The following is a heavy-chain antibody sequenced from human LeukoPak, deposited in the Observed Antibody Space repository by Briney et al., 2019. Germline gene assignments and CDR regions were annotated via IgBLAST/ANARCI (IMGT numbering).Heavy chain of an antibody. CDR1: GGSISSSSYY. CDR2: IYYSGST. D-gene: IGHD6-19*01. CDR3: ARLLYSSGWYSPVAFDI. Sequence: SETLSLTCTVSGGSISSSSYYWGWIRQPPGKGLEWIGSIYYSGSTYYNPSLKSRVTISVDTSKNQLSLKLSSVTAADTAVYYCARLLYSSGWYSPVAFDIWGQGTMVTVSS. V-gene: IGHV4-39*01. J-gene: IGHJ3*02.